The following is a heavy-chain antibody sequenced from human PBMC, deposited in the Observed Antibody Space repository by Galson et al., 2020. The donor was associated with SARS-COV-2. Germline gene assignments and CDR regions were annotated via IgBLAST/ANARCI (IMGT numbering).Heavy chain of an antibody. Sequence: GGSLRLSCEASGITFNSSEMNWVRQAPGKGLEWVSFISFSGSTRDYADSVKGRFTISRDNAKNSLFLQMNSLRVEDTAVYYCAAGLMVRGVTPDYFYYGMDVWSQGTTVTVSS. D-gene: IGHD3-10*01. CDR1: GITFNSSE. CDR3: AAGLMVRGVTPDYFYYGMDV. CDR2: ISFSGSTR. V-gene: IGHV3-48*03. J-gene: IGHJ6*02.